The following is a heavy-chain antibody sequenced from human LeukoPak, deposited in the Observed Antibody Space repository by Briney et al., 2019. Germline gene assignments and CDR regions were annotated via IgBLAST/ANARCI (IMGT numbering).Heavy chain of an antibody. J-gene: IGHJ4*02. CDR1: GYTFTGYY. CDR2: INPNSGGT. D-gene: IGHD3-9*01. Sequence: ASVKVSCKASGYTFTGYYMHWVRQAPGQGLGWMGRINPNSGGTNYAQKFQGRVTMTRDTSISTAYMELSRLRSDDTVVYYCARTSHYDILTGYLVYYFDYWGQGTLVTVSS. V-gene: IGHV1-2*05. CDR3: ARTSHYDILTGYLVYYFDY.